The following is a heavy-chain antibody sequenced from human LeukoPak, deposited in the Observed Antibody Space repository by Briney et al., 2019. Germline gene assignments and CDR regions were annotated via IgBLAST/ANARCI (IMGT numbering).Heavy chain of an antibody. V-gene: IGHV1-69*05. CDR3: AKDDTGYFDC. J-gene: IGHJ4*02. CDR2: IIAIFGTA. Sequence: SVKVSCKASGGTLSSYAISWVRQAPGEGLECMGGIIAIFGTATYAQTFQGRVTITTDESTRTAYMELTSLTSEDTAVYYCAKDDTGYFDCWGQGTLVTVSS. D-gene: IGHD7-27*01. CDR1: GGTLSSYA.